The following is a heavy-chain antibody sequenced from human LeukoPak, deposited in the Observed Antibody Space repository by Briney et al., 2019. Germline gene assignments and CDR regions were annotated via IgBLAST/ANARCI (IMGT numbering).Heavy chain of an antibody. D-gene: IGHD6-13*01. J-gene: IGHJ4*02. V-gene: IGHV3-74*01. Sequence: GGSLRLSCAASGFNFSSYWMHWVPQAPGKGLVWVSRINSDVSSTTVKGRFTISRDNAKNTLYLQMNSLRAEDTAVYYCARGSSTWHDYWGQGTLVTVSS. CDR2: INSDVSST. CDR1: GFNFSSYW. CDR3: ARGSSTWHDY.